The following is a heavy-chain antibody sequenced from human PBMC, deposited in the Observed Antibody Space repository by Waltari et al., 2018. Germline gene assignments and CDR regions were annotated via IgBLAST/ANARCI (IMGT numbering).Heavy chain of an antibody. V-gene: IGHV3-23*01. J-gene: IGHJ4*02. CDR3: AKEQWLVPGGSFDY. CDR1: GFTFSSYA. CDR2: IRGSGGST. D-gene: IGHD6-19*01. Sequence: EVQLLESGGGLVQPGGSLRLSCAASGFTFSSYAMSWVRQAPGKGVEWVSGIRGSGGSTYYADSVKGRFTSSRDNSKNTLYLQMNSLRAEDTAVYYCAKEQWLVPGGSFDYWGQGTLVTVSS.